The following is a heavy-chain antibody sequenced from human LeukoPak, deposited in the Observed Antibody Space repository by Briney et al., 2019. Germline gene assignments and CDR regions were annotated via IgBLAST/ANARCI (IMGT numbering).Heavy chain of an antibody. D-gene: IGHD3-9*01. CDR3: TGRYFDWLYDY. V-gene: IGHV3-49*03. Sequence: GGSLRLSCTASGFTFGDYAMSWFRRAPGKGLEWVGFIRSKAYGGTTEYAASVKGRFTISRDDSKSIAYLQMNSLKTEDTAVYYCTGRYFDWLYDYWGQGTLVTVSS. CDR2: IRSKAYGGTT. J-gene: IGHJ4*02. CDR1: GFTFGDYA.